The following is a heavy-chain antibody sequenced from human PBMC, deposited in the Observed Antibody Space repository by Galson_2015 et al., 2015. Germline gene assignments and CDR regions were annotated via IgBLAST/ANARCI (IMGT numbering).Heavy chain of an antibody. V-gene: IGHV3-74*01. Sequence: LRLSCAASGFTFTSSWMHWVRQVPGKGLVWVSGINRDGTYRTYADSVKGRFTISRDNAKNTLSLQMNSLRAEDTAVYYCARSAIWGQGTMVTVSS. CDR1: GFTFTSSW. CDR3: ARSAI. CDR2: INRDGTYR. J-gene: IGHJ3*02.